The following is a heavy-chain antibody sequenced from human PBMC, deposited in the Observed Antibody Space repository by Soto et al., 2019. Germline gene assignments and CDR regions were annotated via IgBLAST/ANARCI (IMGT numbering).Heavy chain of an antibody. D-gene: IGHD2-8*02. J-gene: IGHJ4*02. CDR2: IKSKTGGGTI. CDR1: GFTFTTGW. V-gene: IGHV3-15*07. Sequence: PWGSLRLSCAGSGFTFTTGWMNWVRQAPGKALEWVGRIKSKTGGGTIDYAAPVKGRFTISRDDSADTLFLQMNSLKTEDTAVYYCTTSGGNTWPPYWGQGTLVTVSS. CDR3: TTSGGNTWPPY.